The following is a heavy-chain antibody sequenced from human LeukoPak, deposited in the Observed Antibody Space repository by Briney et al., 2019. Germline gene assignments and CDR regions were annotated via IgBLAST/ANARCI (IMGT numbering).Heavy chain of an antibody. CDR3: VRDVATFFDY. CDR2: IYTSGST. V-gene: IGHV4-61*02. D-gene: IGHD5-24*01. J-gene: IGHJ4*02. Sequence: ASETLSLTCTVSSDSIYSGIYYWSWIRQPAWKGLEWIGRIYTSGSTYYNPSLKSRVTISLDTSKNQFSLTLISVTAADTAVYYCVRDVATFFDYWGQGTLVTVSS. CDR1: SDSIYSGIYY.